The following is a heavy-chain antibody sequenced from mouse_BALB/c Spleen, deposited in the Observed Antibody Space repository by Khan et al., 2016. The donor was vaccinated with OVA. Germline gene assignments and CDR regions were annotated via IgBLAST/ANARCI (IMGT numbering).Heavy chain of an antibody. D-gene: IGHD1-1*01. J-gene: IGHJ2*01. V-gene: IGHV1S81*02. CDR1: GYTLTSYW. CDR3: ARLRMNFDY. Sequence: QVQLQQPGAELVNPGASVNLSCKASGYTLTSYWMHWVKQRPGQGLEWIGEINPSNGRTNYNEKFKSKATLTVDKSSSTAYMQLSSPTSEDSAVYYCARLRMNFDYWGQGTTLTVSS. CDR2: INPSNGRT.